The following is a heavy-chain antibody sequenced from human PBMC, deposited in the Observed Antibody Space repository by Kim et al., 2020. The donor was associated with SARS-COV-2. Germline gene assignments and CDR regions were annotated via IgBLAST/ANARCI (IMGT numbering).Heavy chain of an antibody. Sequence: GGSLRLSCAASGLTFNSHWMSWVRQTPEKGLEWVANIKQDGSEKYYVDSVKGRFTISRDNAKNSLYLQMDSLGAEDTAIYYCASRPPVGTYYAVFDYWGQGTLVTVSS. CDR2: IKQDGSEK. CDR1: GLTFNSHW. CDR3: ASRPPVGTYYAVFDY. J-gene: IGHJ4*02. D-gene: IGHD1-26*01. V-gene: IGHV3-7*01.